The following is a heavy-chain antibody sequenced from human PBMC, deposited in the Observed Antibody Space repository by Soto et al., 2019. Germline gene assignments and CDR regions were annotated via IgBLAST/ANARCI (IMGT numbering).Heavy chain of an antibody. V-gene: IGHV4-31*01. J-gene: IGHJ3*01. D-gene: IGHD2-2*01. CDR1: GGSISSGGYY. CDR2: IYYRGST. CDR3: ARALGSADPCGV. Sequence: QVQLQESGPGLVKPSQTLSLTCTVSGGSISSGGYYWHWIRLHPGKGPEWIGYIYYRGSTFYNPSLKSLVTISVDTSKNQFSLKLCSVTAADTAVYYCARALGSADPCGVWGQGIMVTFSS.